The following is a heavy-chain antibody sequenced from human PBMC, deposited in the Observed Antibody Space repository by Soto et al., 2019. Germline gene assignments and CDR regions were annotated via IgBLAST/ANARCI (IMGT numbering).Heavy chain of an antibody. CDR3: ERRWGDVRVDY. CDR1: GGSISSSNW. J-gene: IGHJ4*02. V-gene: IGHV4-4*02. D-gene: IGHD3-10*01. CDR2: IYHSGST. Sequence: QVQLQESGPGMVKPSGTLSLTCAVSGGSISSSNWWSWVRQPPGKGLQWIGEIYHSGSTNYNPSLKSRVTISVDKSTNQFSLKLRSVTAADTAVYYCERRWGDVRVDYWGQGTLVTVSS.